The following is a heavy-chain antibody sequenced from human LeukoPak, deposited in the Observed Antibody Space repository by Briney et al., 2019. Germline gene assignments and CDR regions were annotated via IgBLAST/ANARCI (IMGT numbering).Heavy chain of an antibody. CDR3: ARSTYYYGSGSYWFDP. D-gene: IGHD3-10*01. CDR2: INTNTGNP. CDR1: GYTFTGYY. Sequence: ASVKVSCKASGYTFTGYYMHWVRQAPGQGLEWMGWINTNTGNPTYAQGFTGRFVFSLDTSVSTAYLQISSLKAEDTAVYYCARSTYYYGSGSYWFDPWGQGTLVTVSS. J-gene: IGHJ5*02. V-gene: IGHV7-4-1*02.